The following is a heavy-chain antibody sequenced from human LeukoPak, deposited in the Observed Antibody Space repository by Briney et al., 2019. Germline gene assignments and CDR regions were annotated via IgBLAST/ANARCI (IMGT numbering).Heavy chain of an antibody. CDR1: GFTFSSYW. CDR3: ARGGSGYSYGYNY. CDR2: INNDGSST. V-gene: IGHV3-74*01. D-gene: IGHD5-18*01. Sequence: PGGSLRLSCAASGFTFSSYWMHWVRQAPGNGLVWVSRINNDGSSTSYADSVKGRFTISRDNAKNTLYLQMNSLRAEDTAVYYCARGGSGYSYGYNYWGQGTLVTVSS. J-gene: IGHJ4*02.